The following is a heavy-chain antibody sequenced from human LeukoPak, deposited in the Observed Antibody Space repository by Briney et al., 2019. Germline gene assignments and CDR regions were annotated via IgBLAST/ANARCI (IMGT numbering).Heavy chain of an antibody. D-gene: IGHD3-10*01. CDR3: ARDRITMVRGKRNYYYYMDV. J-gene: IGHJ6*03. CDR2: IYTSGST. V-gene: IGHV4-4*07. Sequence: SETLSLTCTVSGGSISSYYWSWIRQPAGKGLEWIGRIYTSGSTNYNPSLKSRVTMSVDTSKNQFSLKLSSVTAADTAVYYCARDRITMVRGKRNYYYYMDVWGKGTTVTISS. CDR1: GGSISSYY.